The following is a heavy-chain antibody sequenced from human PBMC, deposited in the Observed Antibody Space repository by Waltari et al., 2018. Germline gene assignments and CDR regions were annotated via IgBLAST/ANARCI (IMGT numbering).Heavy chain of an antibody. CDR2: INAGNGNT. CDR1: GYTLTSYA. J-gene: IGHJ4*02. V-gene: IGHV1-3*03. CDR3: ARAGGYTGGDVDYFYY. D-gene: IGHD4-17*01. Sequence: QVQLVQSGAEVKKPGASVKVSCQASGYTLTSYAMHGVRMAPGQRLEWMGWINAGNGNTKYSQEFQGRVTITRDTSASTAYIELSSLRSEDMAVYYCARAGGYTGGDVDYFYYWGQGTLVTVSS.